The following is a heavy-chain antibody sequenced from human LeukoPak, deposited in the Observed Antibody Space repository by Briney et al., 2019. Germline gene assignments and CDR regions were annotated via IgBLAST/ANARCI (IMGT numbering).Heavy chain of an antibody. J-gene: IGHJ4*02. V-gene: IGHV4-39*01. CDR2: IYYSGST. Sequence: PSETLSLTCTVSGGSISSSSYYWGWIRQPPGKGLEWSGSIYYSGSTYYNPSLKSRVTISVDTSKNQFSLKLSSVTAADTAVYYCARRRSAAGRNYFDYWGQGTLVTVSS. CDR3: ARRRSAAGRNYFDY. D-gene: IGHD6-13*01. CDR1: GGSISSSSYY.